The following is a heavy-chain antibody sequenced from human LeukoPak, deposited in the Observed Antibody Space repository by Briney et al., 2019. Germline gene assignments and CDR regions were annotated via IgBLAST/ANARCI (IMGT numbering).Heavy chain of an antibody. CDR1: GGSISSGGHY. Sequence: PSQTLSLTCTVSGGSISSGGHYWSWIRQHPGKGLDWIGYIYYSGSTYYNPSLKSRVSISVDTSKNQFSLKLNSVTAADTALYYCARTNYGSGSYYNIWGQGTLVSVSS. CDR2: IYYSGST. J-gene: IGHJ4*02. D-gene: IGHD3-10*01. CDR3: ARTNYGSGSYYNI. V-gene: IGHV4-31*03.